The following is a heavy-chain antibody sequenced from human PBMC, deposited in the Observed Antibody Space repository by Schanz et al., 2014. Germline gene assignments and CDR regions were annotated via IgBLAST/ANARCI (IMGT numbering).Heavy chain of an antibody. CDR3: AQTRGTFMVPIDN. Sequence: EVQLLESGGGLVQPGGSLRLSCVASGFNFYTSAMTWVRQAPGKGLEWVSSISSGGRNISYADSLKGRFTISRDNARNSLYLQLNSLRVEDSGVYFCAQTRGTFMVPIDNWGQGVRVIVSS. CDR1: GFNFYTSA. V-gene: IGHV3-48*04. CDR2: ISSGGRNI. J-gene: IGHJ4*02. D-gene: IGHD3-3*02.